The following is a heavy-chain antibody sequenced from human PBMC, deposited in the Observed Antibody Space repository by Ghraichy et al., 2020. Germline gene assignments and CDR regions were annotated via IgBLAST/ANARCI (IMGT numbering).Heavy chain of an antibody. CDR2: IYHSGST. Sequence: SETLSLTCAVSGGSISSSNWWSWVRQPPGKGLEWIGEIYHSGSTNYNPSLKSRVTISVDKSKNQFSLKLSSVTAADTAVYYCASIPNYDILTGDWYFDLWGRGTLVTVSS. D-gene: IGHD3-9*01. J-gene: IGHJ2*01. V-gene: IGHV4-4*02. CDR3: ASIPNYDILTGDWYFDL. CDR1: GGSISSSNW.